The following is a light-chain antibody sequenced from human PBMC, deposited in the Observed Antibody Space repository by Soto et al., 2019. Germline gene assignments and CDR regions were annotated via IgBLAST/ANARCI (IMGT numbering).Light chain of an antibody. CDR2: DAS. CDR1: QSISSW. CDR3: QQYNSYSQT. V-gene: IGKV1-5*01. Sequence: DIQMTQSPSTLSASVGDRVTITCRASQSISSWLAWYQQKPGKAPKLLIYDASSLESGVPSRFSGSGSGTEFTLTISSLQPDDFVTYYCQQYNSYSQTFGGGTKVEIK. J-gene: IGKJ4*01.